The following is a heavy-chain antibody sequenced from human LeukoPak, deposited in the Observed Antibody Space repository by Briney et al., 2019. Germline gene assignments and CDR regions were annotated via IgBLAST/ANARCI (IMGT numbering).Heavy chain of an antibody. V-gene: IGHV3-30*18. D-gene: IGHD6-13*01. CDR2: ISYDGSNK. Sequence: GGSLRLSCAASGFTFSSYGMQWVRQAPGKGLEWVAVISYDGSNKYYADSVKGRFTISRDNSKNTLYLQMNSLRAEDTAVYYCAKASQLVYAFDIWGQGTMVTVSS. CDR3: AKASQLVYAFDI. J-gene: IGHJ3*02. CDR1: GFTFSSYG.